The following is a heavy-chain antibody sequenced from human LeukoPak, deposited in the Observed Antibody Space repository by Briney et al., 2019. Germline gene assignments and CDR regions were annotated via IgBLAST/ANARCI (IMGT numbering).Heavy chain of an antibody. CDR3: ARDGYDILTGYRFDY. Sequence: GGSLILSCAASGFTFSNAWMSWVRQAPGKGLEWVGRIKSKTGGGTTDYAAPVKGRFTISRDDSKNTLYLQMNSLKTEDTAVYYCARDGYDILTGYRFDYWGQGTLVTVSS. V-gene: IGHV3-15*01. J-gene: IGHJ4*02. CDR2: IKSKTGGGTT. CDR1: GFTFSNAW. D-gene: IGHD3-9*01.